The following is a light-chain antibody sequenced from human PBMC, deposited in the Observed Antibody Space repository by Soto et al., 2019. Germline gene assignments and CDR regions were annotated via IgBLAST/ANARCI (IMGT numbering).Light chain of an antibody. Sequence: QSVLAQPPSVSGSPGQSVAISCTGTSSDVGSYNRVAWYQQPPCTAPKLIISEVNNRPSGVPDRFSGSKSGNTASLTISGLQAEDEADYYCSSYTSTNTYVFGTGTKVTVL. CDR2: EVN. CDR1: SSDVGSYNR. CDR3: SSYTSTNTYV. J-gene: IGLJ1*01. V-gene: IGLV2-18*02.